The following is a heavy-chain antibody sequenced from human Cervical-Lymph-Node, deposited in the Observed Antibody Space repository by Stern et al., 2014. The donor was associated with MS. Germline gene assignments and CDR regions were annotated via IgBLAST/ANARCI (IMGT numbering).Heavy chain of an antibody. Sequence: EVQLVQSGPEVKRPGESLKISCQASGYSFTSYWIGWVRQIPGKGLGGIAIIFPGGSEIRSSPSFKGQVTISADKSSSTAYLQWNNLKASDTAIYYCARQRYFDYWGQGTLVTVSS. V-gene: IGHV5-51*01. CDR3: ARQRYFDY. CDR2: IFPGGSEI. J-gene: IGHJ4*02. CDR1: GYSFTSYW.